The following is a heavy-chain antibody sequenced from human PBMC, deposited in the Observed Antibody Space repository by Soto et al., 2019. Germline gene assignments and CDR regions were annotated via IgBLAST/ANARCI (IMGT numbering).Heavy chain of an antibody. CDR2: IVPVFGRP. D-gene: IGHD5-12*01. J-gene: IGHJ4*02. CDR3: AREGSGYNF. Sequence: SVKVSCKASGGSFSNFGISWVRQAPGQGLEWMGGIVPVFGRPNYAQRFRGRLTITADESTNTGYMELIGLRSDDTAVYYCAREGSGYNFWGQGTQVTVSS. CDR1: GGSFSNFG. V-gene: IGHV1-69*13.